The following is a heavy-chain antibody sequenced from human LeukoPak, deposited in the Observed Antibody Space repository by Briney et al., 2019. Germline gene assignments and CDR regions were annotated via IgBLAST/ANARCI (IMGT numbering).Heavy chain of an antibody. CDR3: ARGVLGYCSSTSCGAIDY. J-gene: IGHJ4*02. V-gene: IGHV1-69*06. CDR1: GGTFSSYA. Sequence: SVKVSCKASGGTFSSYAISWVRQAPGQGLEWMGGIIPIFGAANYAQKFQGRVTITADKSTSKAYMELSSLRSEDTAVYYCARGVLGYCSSTSCGAIDYWGQGTLVTVSS. D-gene: IGHD2-2*01. CDR2: IIPIFGAA.